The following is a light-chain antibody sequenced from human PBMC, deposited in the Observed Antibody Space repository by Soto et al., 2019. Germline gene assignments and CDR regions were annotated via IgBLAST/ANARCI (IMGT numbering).Light chain of an antibody. V-gene: IGKV1-5*01. CDR3: LQDYNYPLT. Sequence: DIPLTQSHSTLSASILELVSIXWRASESISSWLAWYQQKPGKAPKLLIYDVSSLESGVPSRYSGSGSGTEFTLTISNLQPDDFATYYCLQDYNYPLTFGGGTKVDI. CDR2: DVS. CDR1: ESISSW. J-gene: IGKJ4*01.